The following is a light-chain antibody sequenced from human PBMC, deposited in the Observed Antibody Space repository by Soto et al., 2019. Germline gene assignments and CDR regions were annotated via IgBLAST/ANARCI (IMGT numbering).Light chain of an antibody. J-gene: IGKJ5*01. CDR3: QQRNTWPPVT. CDR1: HSVNSH. V-gene: IGKV3-11*01. CDR2: DAS. Sequence: MMMTQSPATLSVSPGERVTLSCRTSHSVNSHVAWYQQKPGQAPRLLIYDASNRATGIPARFSGSGSGADFTLTISSLEPEDFAIYYCQQRNTWPPVTFGQGTRLEIK.